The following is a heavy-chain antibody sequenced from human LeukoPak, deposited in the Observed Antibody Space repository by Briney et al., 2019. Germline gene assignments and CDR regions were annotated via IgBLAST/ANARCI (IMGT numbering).Heavy chain of an antibody. Sequence: GGSLRLSCAASGFTFSSYAMHWVRQAPGKGLEWVAVISYDGSNKYYADSVKGRFTISRDNSKNTLYLQMNSLRAEDTAVYYCANSYGSGSYRTSWGQGTLVTVSS. D-gene: IGHD3-10*01. J-gene: IGHJ5*02. V-gene: IGHV3-30-3*01. CDR3: ANSYGSGSYRTS. CDR1: GFTFSSYA. CDR2: ISYDGSNK.